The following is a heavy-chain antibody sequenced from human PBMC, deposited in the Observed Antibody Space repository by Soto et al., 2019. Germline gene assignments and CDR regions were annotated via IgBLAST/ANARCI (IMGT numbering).Heavy chain of an antibody. J-gene: IGHJ4*02. D-gene: IGHD3-22*01. CDR1: GYSFFSYW. CDR3: ARRPWLSGYYDY. Sequence: PGESLKISCKGSGYSFFSYWIGWVRQMPGKGLEWVGIIYPADSETRYSPSFQGQVTISVDKSINTAYLQWSSLKASDTAMYYCARRPWLSGYYDYWGQGTLVTVSS. V-gene: IGHV5-51*01. CDR2: IYPADSET.